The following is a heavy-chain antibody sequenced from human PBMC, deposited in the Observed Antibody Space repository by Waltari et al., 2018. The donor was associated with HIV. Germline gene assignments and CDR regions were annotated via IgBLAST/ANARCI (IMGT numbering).Heavy chain of an antibody. CDR1: GYTLFSYA. CDR2: INVGNYNT. V-gene: IGHV1-3*01. CDR3: AREYDFWSGGYHYYGMDV. J-gene: IGHJ6*02. D-gene: IGHD3-3*01. Sequence: QVQLVQSGAVVKKPGASVRISCETSGYTLFSYALHWVRQAPGQRPEWMRWINVGNYNTKYAQKFQDRVTMTGDTSASTGYLDLSSLTSEDTAVYFCAREYDFWSGGYHYYGMDVWGQGTTVTVSS.